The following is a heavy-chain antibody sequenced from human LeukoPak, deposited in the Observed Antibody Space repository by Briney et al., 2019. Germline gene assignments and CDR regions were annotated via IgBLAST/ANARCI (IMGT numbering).Heavy chain of an antibody. Sequence: SETLSLTCTVSGGSISSYYWSWIRQPPGKGLEWIGYIYYSGSTNHNPSLKSRVTISVDTSKNQFSLKLSSVTAADTAVYYCASGGYYDDWFDPWGQGTLVTVSS. D-gene: IGHD3-22*01. CDR2: IYYSGST. CDR3: ASGGYYDDWFDP. CDR1: GGSISSYY. V-gene: IGHV4-59*01. J-gene: IGHJ5*02.